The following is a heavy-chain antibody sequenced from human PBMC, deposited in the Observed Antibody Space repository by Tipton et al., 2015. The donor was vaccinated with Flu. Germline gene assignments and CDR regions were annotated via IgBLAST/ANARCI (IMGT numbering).Heavy chain of an antibody. Sequence: TLSLTCNVSGDSISTGSHYWNWIRQPAGKGLEWIGRGSTSGTTNYNPSLQSRVTISVDTSKNQFSLRLISVTAADTAVYYCATSRPHRYSYGMDVWGQGATVSVSS. D-gene: IGHD3-10*01. CDR2: GSTSGTT. V-gene: IGHV4-61*02. CDR3: ATSRPHRYSYGMDV. CDR1: GDSISTGSHY. J-gene: IGHJ6*02.